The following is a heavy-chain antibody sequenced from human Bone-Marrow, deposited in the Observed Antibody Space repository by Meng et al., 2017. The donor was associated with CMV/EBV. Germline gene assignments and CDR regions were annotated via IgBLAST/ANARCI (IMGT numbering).Heavy chain of an antibody. CDR3: AKHDVAVPAAFDY. CDR2: ISGSGGST. Sequence: GESLKISCAASGITFSSYAMSWVRQAPGKGLEWVSAISGSGGSTYYADSVKGRFTISRDNSKNTLYLQMNSLRAEDTAVYYCAKHDVAVPAAFDYWGQGTLVTVSS. D-gene: IGHD2-2*01. V-gene: IGHV3-23*01. J-gene: IGHJ4*02. CDR1: GITFSSYA.